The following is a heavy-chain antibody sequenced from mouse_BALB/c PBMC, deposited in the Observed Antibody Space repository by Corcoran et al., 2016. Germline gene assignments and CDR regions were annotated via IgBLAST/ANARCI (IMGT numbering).Heavy chain of an antibody. V-gene: IGHV1-55*01. D-gene: IGHD4-1*01. CDR1: GYNFTSYW. Sequence: QVQLQQPGAELVKPGTSVKLSCKASGYNFTSYWINWVKLRPGQGLEWIGDSYPGSGSTNYNEKFKSKATLTVDTSSSTAYMQLSSLASEDSALYYCARVTGDAMDYWGQGTSVTVSS. J-gene: IGHJ4*01. CDR3: ARVTGDAMDY. CDR2: SYPGSGST.